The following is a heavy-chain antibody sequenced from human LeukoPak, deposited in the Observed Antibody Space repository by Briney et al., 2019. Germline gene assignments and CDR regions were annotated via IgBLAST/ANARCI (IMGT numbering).Heavy chain of an antibody. V-gene: IGHV4-59*01. CDR2: IYYSGST. Sequence: SETLSLTCAVSGGSFSGYYWSWIRQPPGKGLEWIGYIYYSGSTNYNPSLKSRVIISVDTSKNQFSLKLSSVTAADTAVYYCARVALSSSSEVFDYWGQGTLVTVSS. J-gene: IGHJ4*02. D-gene: IGHD6-6*01. CDR1: GGSFSGYY. CDR3: ARVALSSSSEVFDY.